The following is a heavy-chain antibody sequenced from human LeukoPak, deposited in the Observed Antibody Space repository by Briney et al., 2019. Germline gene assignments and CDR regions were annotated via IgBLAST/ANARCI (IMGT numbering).Heavy chain of an antibody. J-gene: IGHJ4*02. V-gene: IGHV1-69*01. CDR1: GGTLSSYG. Sequence: SVKVSCKASGGTLSSYGISWVRQAPGQGLEWMGGIIPMFRTSNYAQKFQGRVTFTADESTTTAYMELSGLRSDDTAMYYCAKEAGIEAAAGQSYFDSWGQGTLVTVSS. CDR2: IIPMFRTS. CDR3: AKEAGIEAAAGQSYFDS. D-gene: IGHD6-25*01.